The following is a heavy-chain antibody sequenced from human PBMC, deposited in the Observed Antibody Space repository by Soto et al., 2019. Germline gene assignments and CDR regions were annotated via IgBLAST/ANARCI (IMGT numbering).Heavy chain of an antibody. V-gene: IGHV3-23*01. Sequence: QTGGSLRLSCAASGFTFSSYAMSWVRQAPGKGLEWVSAISGSGGSTYYADSVKGRFTISRDNSKDTLYLQMNSLRAEDTAVYYCAKDTTMVRGVIEHYGMDVWGQGTTVTVSS. CDR1: GFTFSSYA. CDR3: AKDTTMVRGVIEHYGMDV. J-gene: IGHJ6*02. CDR2: ISGSGGST. D-gene: IGHD3-10*01.